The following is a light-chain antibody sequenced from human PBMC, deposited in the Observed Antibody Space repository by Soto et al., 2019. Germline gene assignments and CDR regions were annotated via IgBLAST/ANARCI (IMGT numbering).Light chain of an antibody. V-gene: IGLV1-40*01. CDR1: SSNIGAGYE. Sequence: QSVLTQPPSVSAAPGQRVTISCTGSSSNIGAGYEAHWYQQVPGTAPKLLIYENNNRPSGVPDRFSGSKPGTSASLAITGLQAEDEAEYYCQSYDSSLSGYVFGTGTKLTVL. J-gene: IGLJ1*01. CDR3: QSYDSSLSGYV. CDR2: ENN.